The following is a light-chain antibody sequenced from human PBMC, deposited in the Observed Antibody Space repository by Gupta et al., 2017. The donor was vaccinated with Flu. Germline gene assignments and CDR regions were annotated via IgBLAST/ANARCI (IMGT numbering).Light chain of an antibody. J-gene: IGLJ3*02. V-gene: IGLV1-47*01. CDR3: AAGDDSRSTWV. CDR1: NSNHGINY. CDR2: KNN. Sequence: SVLTQSPSASGAPAQRVTISCSGSNSNHGINYVYWYRRVPRPSPNVLMYKNNQLPSVVPERFSASKSVTSASLTVSGLRAEDDADYYCAAGDDSRSTWVFGGGTKLTVL.